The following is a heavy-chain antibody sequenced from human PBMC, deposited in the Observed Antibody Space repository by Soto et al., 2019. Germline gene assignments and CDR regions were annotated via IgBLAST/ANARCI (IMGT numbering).Heavy chain of an antibody. CDR1: GVTFSSYG. CDR3: ENSRPLAPPAPDY. J-gene: IGHJ4*02. Sequence: GGSLRLSCGASGVTFSSYGVSWVRQAPGKGLEWVSAISGSGGSTYYADSVKGRFTISRDNSKNTLYLQMNSLRAEDTAVYYCENSRPLAPPAPDYWGQGTLVPVSS. CDR2: ISGSGGST. V-gene: IGHV3-23*01.